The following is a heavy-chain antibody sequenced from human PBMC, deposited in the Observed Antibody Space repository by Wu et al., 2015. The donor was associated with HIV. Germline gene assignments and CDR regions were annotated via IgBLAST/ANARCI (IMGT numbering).Heavy chain of an antibody. CDR1: GGTFSNYA. D-gene: IGHD3-16*01. J-gene: IGHJ6*03. Sequence: QAQLVQSGAEVKKPGSSVKVSCKASGGTFSNYAISWMRQAPGQGLEWMGGIIPTLGKATYAQNFQDRVTITADESTSTAYMQLSILRSEDTAIYYCACWGSDYYYYYMDLWGKGTTVTVSS. V-gene: IGHV1-69*01. CDR3: ACWGSDYYYYYMDL. CDR2: IIPTLGKA.